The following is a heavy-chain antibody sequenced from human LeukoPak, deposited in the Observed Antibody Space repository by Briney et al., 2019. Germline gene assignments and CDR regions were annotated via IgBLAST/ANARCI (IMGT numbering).Heavy chain of an antibody. V-gene: IGHV3-21*01. Sequence: PGGSLRLSCAASGFTFSYYSMNWVRQAPGKGLEWVSSISSSSGYIYYADSVKGRFTISRDNAKNSLYLQMNSLRAEDTAVYYCARVGSGSWYYFDYWGQGTLVTVSS. J-gene: IGHJ4*02. CDR2: ISSSSGYI. D-gene: IGHD6-13*01. CDR1: GFTFSYYS. CDR3: ARVGSGSWYYFDY.